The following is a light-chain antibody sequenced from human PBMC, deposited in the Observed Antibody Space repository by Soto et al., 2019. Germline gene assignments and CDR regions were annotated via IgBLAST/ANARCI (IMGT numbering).Light chain of an antibody. J-gene: IGLJ1*01. CDR3: SSYTSSSTL. V-gene: IGLV2-14*01. Sequence: QSALTQPASVSGSPGQSITISCTGTSSDVGGYNYVSWYQQHPGKAPKLMIYAVTDRPSGVSSRFSGSKSGNTASLTISGLQAEDDADYYCSSYTSSSTLFGTGTKATVL. CDR1: SSDVGGYNY. CDR2: AVT.